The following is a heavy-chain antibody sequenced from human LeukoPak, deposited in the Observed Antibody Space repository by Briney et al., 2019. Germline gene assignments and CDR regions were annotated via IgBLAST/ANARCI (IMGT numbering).Heavy chain of an antibody. D-gene: IGHD2-2*01. CDR2: IIPIFGTA. J-gene: IGHJ6*02. CDR3: ASYLLYCSSTSCFYGMDV. Sequence: SVKVSCKASGGTFSSYAISWVRQAPGQGLEWMGGIIPIFGTANYAQKFQGRVTITADESTSTAYMELSSLRSEDTAVYYCASYLLYCSSTSCFYGMDVWGQGTTVTVSS. CDR1: GGTFSSYA. V-gene: IGHV1-69*13.